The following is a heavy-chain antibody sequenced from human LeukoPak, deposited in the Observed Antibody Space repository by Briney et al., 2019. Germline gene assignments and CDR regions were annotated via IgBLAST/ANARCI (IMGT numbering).Heavy chain of an antibody. D-gene: IGHD6-19*01. CDR3: ARDPYSSGWPSYYYYGMDV. J-gene: IGHJ6*02. CDR2: IKQDGSEK. CDR1: GFTSNNYA. Sequence: PGGSLRLSCAASGFTSNNYAMSWVREAPGKGLERVANIKQDGSEKYYVDSVEGRFTISRDNAKNSLYLQMNSVRAEDTAVYYCARDPYSSGWPSYYYYGMDVWGQGTTVTLSS. V-gene: IGHV3-7*01.